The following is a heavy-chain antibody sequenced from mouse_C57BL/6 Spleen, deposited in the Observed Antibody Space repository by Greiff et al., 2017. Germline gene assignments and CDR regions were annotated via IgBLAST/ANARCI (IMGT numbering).Heavy chain of an antibody. CDR2: INYDGSST. D-gene: IGHD1-1*01. V-gene: IGHV5-16*01. CDR1: GFTFSDYY. Sequence: EVQRVESEGGLVQPGSSMKLSCTASGFTFSDYYMAWVRQVPEKGLEWVANINYDGSSTYYLDSLKSRFIISRDNAKNILYLQMSSLKSEDTATYYCARGPYYGSSYRYFDVWGTGTTVTVSS. CDR3: ARGPYYGSSYRYFDV. J-gene: IGHJ1*03.